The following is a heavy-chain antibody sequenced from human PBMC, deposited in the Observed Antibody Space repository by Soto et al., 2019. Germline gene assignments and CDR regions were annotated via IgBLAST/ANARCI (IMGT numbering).Heavy chain of an antibody. CDR2: INPSGGST. D-gene: IGHD3-22*01. CDR3: AREVYNYDSTYAFDI. V-gene: IGHV1-46*01. Sequence: QVQLVQSGAEVKKPGASVKVSCKAAGYTFTSYYMHWVRQAPGQGLEWMGIINPSGGSTRYAQKFQGRVTMTRDTSTSTVYMELSSLRSEDTAVYYCAREVYNYDSTYAFDIWGQGTMVTVSS. CDR1: GYTFTSYY. J-gene: IGHJ3*02.